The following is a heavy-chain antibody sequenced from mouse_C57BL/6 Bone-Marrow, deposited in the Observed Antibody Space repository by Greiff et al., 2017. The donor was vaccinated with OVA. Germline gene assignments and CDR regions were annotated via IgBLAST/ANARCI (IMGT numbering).Heavy chain of an antibody. Sequence: EVQRVESGGGLVQPGGSLKLSCAASGFTFSDYYMSWVRPTPEKRLEWVAYISNGGGSTYYPDTVQGRFTISRDNAKNTLYLQMSRLKSEDTAMYYCARQYYGSNAMDYWGQGTSVTVSS. CDR3: ARQYYGSNAMDY. V-gene: IGHV5-12*01. J-gene: IGHJ4*01. D-gene: IGHD1-1*01. CDR1: GFTFSDYY. CDR2: ISNGGGST.